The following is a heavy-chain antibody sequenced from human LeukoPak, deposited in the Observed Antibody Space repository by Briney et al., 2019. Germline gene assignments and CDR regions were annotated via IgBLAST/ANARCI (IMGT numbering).Heavy chain of an antibody. CDR3: AKAWWSTSSGGDSFGI. D-gene: IGHD6-6*01. J-gene: IGHJ3*02. CDR2: IYSGGST. CDR1: GFTVSSNY. V-gene: IGHV3-66*01. Sequence: GGSLGLSCAASGFTVSSNYMSWVRQAPGKGLEWVSVIYSGGSTYYADSVKGRFTISRDNSKNTLYLQMNSLRAEDTAVYYCAKAWWSTSSGGDSFGIWGQGTMVTVSS.